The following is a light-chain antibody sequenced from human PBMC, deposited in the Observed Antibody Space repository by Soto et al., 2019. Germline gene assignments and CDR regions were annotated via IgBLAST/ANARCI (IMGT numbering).Light chain of an antibody. V-gene: IGLV2-8*01. Sequence: QSVLTQPPSASGSPGQSVTISCTGTSSDVGGYNYVSWYQQHPGKAPKVIIYEVSKRPSGVPDRFSGSKSGNTASLTVSGLQAEDEADYYCSSYARSNNFVLLGGGTKLTV. CDR1: SSDVGGYNY. CDR2: EVS. J-gene: IGLJ2*01. CDR3: SSYARSNNFVL.